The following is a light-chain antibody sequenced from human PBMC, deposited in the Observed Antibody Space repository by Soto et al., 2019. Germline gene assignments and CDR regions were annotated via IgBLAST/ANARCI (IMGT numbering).Light chain of an antibody. CDR3: SSYAGSNNFVV. J-gene: IGLJ2*01. V-gene: IGLV2-8*01. Sequence: QSVLTQPPSASGSPGQSVTISFTGTSSDVGGYNSVSWYQQHPGKAPKLMIYEVSKRPLGVPDRCSGSKSGNTSSLTVSGLQAEDEAYYHCSSYAGSNNFVVFGGGTQLTVL. CDR2: EVS. CDR1: SSDVGGYNS.